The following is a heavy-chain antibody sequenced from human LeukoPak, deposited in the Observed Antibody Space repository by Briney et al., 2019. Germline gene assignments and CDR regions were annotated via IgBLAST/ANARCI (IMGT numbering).Heavy chain of an antibody. D-gene: IGHD6-13*01. J-gene: IGHJ4*02. CDR1: GFIFSNYA. V-gene: IGHV3-23*01. Sequence: PGGSLRLSCAASGFIFSNYAMNWVRQAPGKGLEWVSTISDSGGSTYNADSVKGRFTISRDNSKDTLYLQMNSLRAEDTAVYYCAKRYRSSWSSFDYWGQGTVVTVSS. CDR2: ISDSGGST. CDR3: AKRYRSSWSSFDY.